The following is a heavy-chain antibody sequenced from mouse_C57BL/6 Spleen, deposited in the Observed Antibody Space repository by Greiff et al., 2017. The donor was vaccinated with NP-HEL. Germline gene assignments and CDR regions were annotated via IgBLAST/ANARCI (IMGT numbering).Heavy chain of an antibody. Sequence: VQLQQSGPELVKPGASVKISCKASGYTFTDYYMNWVKQSHGKSLEWIGDINPNNGGTSYNQKFKGKATLTVDKSSSTAYMELRSLTSEDSAVYYCARYDEVGAMDYWGQGTSVTVSS. CDR2: INPNNGGT. CDR3: ARYDEVGAMDY. V-gene: IGHV1-26*01. D-gene: IGHD1-3*01. J-gene: IGHJ4*01. CDR1: GYTFTDYY.